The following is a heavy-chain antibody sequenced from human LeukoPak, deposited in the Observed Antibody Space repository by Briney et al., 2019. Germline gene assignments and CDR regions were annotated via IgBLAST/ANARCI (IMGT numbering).Heavy chain of an antibody. V-gene: IGHV5-51*03. CDR3: QLELRPHCFDP. Sequence: GESLKISCKGSGYSFTSYWIGWVRQMRGKGLEWMGIIYPGDSDTRYSPSFQGQVTTSADKSIRTAYLQWSSLKASDTAPHHCQLELRPHCFDPWGPGTLVTASP. CDR2: IYPGDSDT. J-gene: IGHJ5*02. D-gene: IGHD1-7*01. CDR1: GYSFTSYW.